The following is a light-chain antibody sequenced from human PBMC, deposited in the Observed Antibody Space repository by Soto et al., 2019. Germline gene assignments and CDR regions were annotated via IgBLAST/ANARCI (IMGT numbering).Light chain of an antibody. Sequence: QSVLTQPPSASGTPGQRVTISCSGSSSNIGSNYVYWYQQLPGTAPKLLIYRNNQRPSGVPXRFSGSKSGTSASLAISGLRSEDEADYYCAAWDDSLSGWVFGGGTKLTVL. CDR3: AAWDDSLSGWV. CDR1: SSNIGSNY. CDR2: RNN. V-gene: IGLV1-47*01. J-gene: IGLJ3*02.